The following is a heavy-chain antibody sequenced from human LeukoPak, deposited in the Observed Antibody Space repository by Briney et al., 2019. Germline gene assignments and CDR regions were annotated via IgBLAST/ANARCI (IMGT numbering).Heavy chain of an antibody. Sequence: GGSLRLSCAASGFTFDDYTMHWVRQAPGKGLEWVSLISWDGGSTYYADSVKGRFTISRDNSKNTLYLQMNSLRAEDTAVYYCAREELGSSLGFDPWGQGTLVTVSS. V-gene: IGHV3-43*01. CDR1: GFTFDDYT. CDR3: AREELGSSLGFDP. J-gene: IGHJ5*02. CDR2: ISWDGGST. D-gene: IGHD3-16*01.